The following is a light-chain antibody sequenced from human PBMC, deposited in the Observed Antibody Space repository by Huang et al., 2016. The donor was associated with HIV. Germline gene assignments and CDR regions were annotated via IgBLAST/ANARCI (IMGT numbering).Light chain of an antibody. Sequence: ETVLTQSPATLSLSPGERATLSCRASQSVNSYLAWYQQKPGQTPRLLIYDASNRAPGLPARFSGSGSGTDLPLTISSLEPEDFAVYYCQQRKYWPPITFGQGTRLEIK. CDR3: QQRKYWPPIT. CDR2: DAS. CDR1: QSVNSY. J-gene: IGKJ5*01. V-gene: IGKV3-11*01.